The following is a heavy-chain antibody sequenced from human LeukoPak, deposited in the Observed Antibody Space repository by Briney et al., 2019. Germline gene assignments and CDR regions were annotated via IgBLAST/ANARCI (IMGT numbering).Heavy chain of an antibody. CDR3: ARDFGDRHSLAVYYYYYMDV. CDR2: IYYTGTT. Sequence: SETLSLTCTVSGGSISSSLYHWGWIRQSPGKNLEWLGSIYYTGTTHYNPSLKSRITISVDTSKNQFSLKLSSVTAADTAVYYCARDFGDRHSLAVYYYYYMDVWGKGTTVTVSS. V-gene: IGHV4-39*07. J-gene: IGHJ6*03. CDR1: GGSISSSLYH. D-gene: IGHD4-17*01.